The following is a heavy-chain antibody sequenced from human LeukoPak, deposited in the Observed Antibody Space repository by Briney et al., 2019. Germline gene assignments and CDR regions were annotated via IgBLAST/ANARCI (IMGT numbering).Heavy chain of an antibody. CDR1: GYTFTAYY. D-gene: IGHD4-17*01. Sequence: ASVKVSCTTSGYTFTAYYLHWIRQAPGQGLEFMGWINPNSGGADYSQRFKDRVSMTRAKSITTVYMEIRSLRSDDTAVYYCVRGDGDPGDDFEYWGQGTLVTVSS. CDR3: VRGDGDPGDDFEY. V-gene: IGHV1-2*02. CDR2: INPNSGGA. J-gene: IGHJ4*02.